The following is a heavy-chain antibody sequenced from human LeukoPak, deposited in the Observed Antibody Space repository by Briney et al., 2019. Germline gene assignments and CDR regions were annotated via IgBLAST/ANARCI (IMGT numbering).Heavy chain of an antibody. CDR1: GGSISSSSYY. CDR2: IYYSGST. J-gene: IGHJ4*02. D-gene: IGHD6-19*01. V-gene: IGHV4-39*01. Sequence: SETLSLTCTVSGGSISSSSYYWGWIRQPPGKGLEWIGSIYYSGSTYYNPSLKSRVTISVDTSKNQFSLKLSSVTAADTAVYYCARPYSSGSGPIDYWGQGTLVTVSS. CDR3: ARPYSSGSGPIDY.